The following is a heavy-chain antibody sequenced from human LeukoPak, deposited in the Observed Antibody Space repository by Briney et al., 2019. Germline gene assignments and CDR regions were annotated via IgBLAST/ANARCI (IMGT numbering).Heavy chain of an antibody. Sequence: PSETLSLTCAVYGGSFSGYYWSWIRQPPGKGLGWIGEINHSGSTNYNPSLKSRVTISVDTSKNQFSLKLSSVTAADTAVYYCARGGFTIFGVVITNSMDVWGKGTTVTVSS. CDR2: INHSGST. V-gene: IGHV4-34*01. CDR1: GGSFSGYY. J-gene: IGHJ6*03. D-gene: IGHD3-3*01. CDR3: ARGGFTIFGVVITNSMDV.